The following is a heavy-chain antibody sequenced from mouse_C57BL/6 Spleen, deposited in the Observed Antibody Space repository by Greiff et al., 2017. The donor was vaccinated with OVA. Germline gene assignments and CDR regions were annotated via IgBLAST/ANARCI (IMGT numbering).Heavy chain of an antibody. CDR2: IWTGGGT. D-gene: IGHD2-13*01. J-gene: IGHJ3*01. V-gene: IGHV2-9-1*01. CDR1: GFSLTSYA. Sequence: VKLMESGPGLVAPSQSLSITCTVSGFSLTSYAISWVRQPPGKGLEWLGVIWTGGGTNYNSALKSGLSISKDNSKSQVFLKMNSLQTDDTARYYCARNVGDDSWFAYWGQGTLVTVSA. CDR3: ARNVGDDSWFAY.